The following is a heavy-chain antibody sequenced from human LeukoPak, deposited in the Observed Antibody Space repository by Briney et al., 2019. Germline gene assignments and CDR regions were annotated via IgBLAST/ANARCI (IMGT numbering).Heavy chain of an antibody. CDR3: ARDDDYGDSRPHPLLLYYGMDV. V-gene: IGHV3-33*01. D-gene: IGHD4-17*01. CDR2: IWYDGSNK. Sequence: PGGSLRLSCAASGFTFSSYGMHWVRQAPGKGLEWVAVIWYDGSNKYYADSVKGRFTISRDNSKDTLYLQMNSLRAEDMAVYYCARDDDYGDSRPHPLLLYYGMDVWGQGTTVTVSS. J-gene: IGHJ6*02. CDR1: GFTFSSYG.